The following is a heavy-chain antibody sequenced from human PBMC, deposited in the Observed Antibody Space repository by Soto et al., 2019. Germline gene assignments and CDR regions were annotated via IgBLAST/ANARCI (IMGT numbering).Heavy chain of an antibody. J-gene: IGHJ4*02. Sequence: SGKVSCKAPGGTFSSYATSWVGQAPGQGLECMGGIIPIFGTANYAQKSQGRVTITADESTSTAYMELSSLRSEDTAVYYCARKGGTIREYYFDYWGQGTLVTVSS. CDR3: ARKGGTIREYYFDY. D-gene: IGHD5-12*01. CDR2: IIPIFGTA. V-gene: IGHV1-69*01. CDR1: GGTFSSYA.